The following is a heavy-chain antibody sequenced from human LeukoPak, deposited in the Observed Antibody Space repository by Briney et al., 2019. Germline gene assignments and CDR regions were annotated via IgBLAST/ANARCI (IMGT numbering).Heavy chain of an antibody. CDR1: GFTFSTFA. J-gene: IGHJ6*03. CDR3: AKMIAAARIYYYMDV. CDR2: IFPSGGEI. Sequence: GGSLRLSCAASGFTFSTFAMIWVRQPPGKGPEWVSSIFPSGGEIHYADSVRGRFTISRDNSKSTLSLQMNSLRAEDTAVYYCAKMIAAARIYYYMDVWGKGTTVTISS. V-gene: IGHV3-23*01. D-gene: IGHD6-13*01.